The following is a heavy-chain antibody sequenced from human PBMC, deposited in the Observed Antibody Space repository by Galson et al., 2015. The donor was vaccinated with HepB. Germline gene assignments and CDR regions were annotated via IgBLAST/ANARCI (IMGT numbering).Heavy chain of an antibody. V-gene: IGHV3-30-3*01. CDR1: GFTFSSYA. CDR2: ISYDGSNK. Sequence: SLRLSCAASGFTFSSYAMHWVRQAPGKGLEWVAVISYDGSNKYYADSVKGRFTISRDNSKNTLYLQMNSLRAEDTAVYYCARDHLWAVAGYYFDYWGQGTLVTVSS. D-gene: IGHD6-19*01. CDR3: ARDHLWAVAGYYFDY. J-gene: IGHJ4*02.